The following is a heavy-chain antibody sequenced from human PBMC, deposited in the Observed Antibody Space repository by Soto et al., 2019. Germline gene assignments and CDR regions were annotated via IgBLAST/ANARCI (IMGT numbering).Heavy chain of an antibody. J-gene: IGHJ6*02. CDR2: IDQDGSNK. CDR3: AGGTDTVMGPYYYYHVDV. Sequence: EVQLVESGGGLVQPGGSLRLSCAASKFTLNTYWMNWVLQAPGKGLEWVANIDQDGSNKHYVDSVEGRFTISRDNAKKSVFLQMSSLRVEDTAVYYCAGGTDTVMGPYYYYHVDVWGPGTTVTVSS. D-gene: IGHD2-21*02. V-gene: IGHV3-7*03. CDR1: KFTLNTYW.